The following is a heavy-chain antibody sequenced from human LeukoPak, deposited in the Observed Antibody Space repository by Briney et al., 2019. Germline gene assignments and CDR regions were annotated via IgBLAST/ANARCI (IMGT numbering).Heavy chain of an antibody. CDR3: ARHDRIIASPIV. V-gene: IGHV4-39*01. D-gene: IGHD6-13*01. CDR1: GFTFSSYA. J-gene: IGHJ4*02. CDR2: IYYSGTT. Sequence: PGGSLRLSCAVSGFTFSSYAMSWVRQAPGKGLEWIGSIYYSGTTYYNTSLKSRVSISVDTSNNQFSLKLSSVTAADTAVYYCARHDRIIASPIVWGQGTLVTVSS.